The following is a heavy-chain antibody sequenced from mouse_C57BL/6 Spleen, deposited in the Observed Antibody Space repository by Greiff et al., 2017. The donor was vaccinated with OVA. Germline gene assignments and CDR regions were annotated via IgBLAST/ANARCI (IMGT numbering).Heavy chain of an antibody. J-gene: IGHJ2*01. CDR3: RRLQADFDY. CDR1: GYTFTSYW. CDR2: IHPNSGST. V-gene: IGHV1-64*01. Sequence: VQLQQSGAELVKPGASVKLSCKASGYTFTSYWMHWVKQRPGQGLEWIGMIHPNSGSTNYNEKFKSKATLTVDKSSSTAYMQLSSLTSEDSAVYCCRRLQADFDYWGQGTTVTVSS. D-gene: IGHD3-2*02.